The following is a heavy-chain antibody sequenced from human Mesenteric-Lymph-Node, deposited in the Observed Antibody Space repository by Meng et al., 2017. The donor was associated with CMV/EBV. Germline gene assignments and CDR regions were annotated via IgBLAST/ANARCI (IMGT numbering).Heavy chain of an antibody. V-gene: IGHV3-30*04. Sequence: GGSLRLSCAAAGFTLSNYGVHWVRQAPGKGLEWVASMSRDGNYKHYADSVKGRFTISRDNSKNTLYLQMNSLRTEDTAVYYCAGDYYDDSGYGHWGQGTLVTVSS. CDR3: AGDYYDDSGYGH. CDR1: GFTLSNYG. D-gene: IGHD3-22*01. CDR2: MSRDGNYK. J-gene: IGHJ4*02.